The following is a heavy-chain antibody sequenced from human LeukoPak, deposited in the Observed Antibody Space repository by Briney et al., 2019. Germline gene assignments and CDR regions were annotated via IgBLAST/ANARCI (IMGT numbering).Heavy chain of an antibody. CDR1: GFTFSSYS. J-gene: IGHJ6*03. V-gene: IGHV3-21*01. CDR2: ISSSSSSI. CDR3: AREAALVPYYYYYMDV. Sequence: GGSLRLSCAASGFTFSSYSMNWVRQAPGKGLEWVSSISSSSSSIYYADSVKGRFTISRDDAKNSLYLQMNSLRAEDTAVYYCAREAALVPYYYYYMDVWGKGTTVTVSS. D-gene: IGHD6-13*01.